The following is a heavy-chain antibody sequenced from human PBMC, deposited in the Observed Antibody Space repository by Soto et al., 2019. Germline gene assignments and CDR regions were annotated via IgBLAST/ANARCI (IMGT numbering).Heavy chain of an antibody. V-gene: IGHV4-39*01. J-gene: IGHJ6*03. Sequence: QLKLQESGPGLVKPSETLSLTCTVSGDSISSDTYYSGWIRQPPGKGLEWIASNYYSGRTYYNPSLKSRFTISAATSKNQFSLKLTSVPAAATGVYYCARLQCRSTSCHSYHDSYMDVWGKGTTVTVSS. CDR1: GDSISSDTYY. CDR2: NYYSGRT. CDR3: ARLQCRSTSCHSYHDSYMDV. D-gene: IGHD2-2*01.